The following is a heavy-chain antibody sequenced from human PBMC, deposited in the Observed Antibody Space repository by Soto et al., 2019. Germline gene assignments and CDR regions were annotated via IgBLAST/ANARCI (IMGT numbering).Heavy chain of an antibody. Sequence: TSETLSLTCTVSGGSISSYYWSWIRQPPGKGLEWIGYIYYSGSTNYNPSLKSRVTISVDTSKNQFSLKLSSVTAADTAVYYCARTRLDDFWSGYYPTTYYYYGMDVWGQGTTVTVSS. V-gene: IGHV4-59*01. J-gene: IGHJ6*02. D-gene: IGHD3-3*01. CDR1: GGSISSYY. CDR2: IYYSGST. CDR3: ARTRLDDFWSGYYPTTYYYYGMDV.